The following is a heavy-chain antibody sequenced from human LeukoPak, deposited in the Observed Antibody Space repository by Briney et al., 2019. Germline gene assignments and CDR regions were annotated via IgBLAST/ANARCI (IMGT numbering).Heavy chain of an antibody. Sequence: GASVKVSCKASGYTFTSYAMHWVRQAPGQRLEWMGWINAGNGNTKYSQEFQGRVTITRDTSASTAYMELSSLRSEDMAVYYCARGVYYDSSGTRTFDIWGQGTMVTVSS. V-gene: IGHV1-3*03. J-gene: IGHJ3*02. CDR2: INAGNGNT. CDR3: ARGVYYDSSGTRTFDI. CDR1: GYTFTSYA. D-gene: IGHD3-22*01.